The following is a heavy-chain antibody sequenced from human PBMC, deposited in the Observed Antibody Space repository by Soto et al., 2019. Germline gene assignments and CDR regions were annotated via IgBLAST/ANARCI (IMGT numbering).Heavy chain of an antibody. CDR2: TRNKANSYTT. CDR3: ARVDDSSGYYLDY. Sequence: EVQLVESGGGLVQPGGSLRLSCAASGFTFSDHYMDWVRQAPGKGLEWVGRTRNKANSYTTEYAASVKGRFTISRDDSRNSLYRQMNSLKTEDTAVYYCARVDDSSGYYLDYWGQGTLVTVSS. J-gene: IGHJ4*02. CDR1: GFTFSDHY. D-gene: IGHD3-22*01. V-gene: IGHV3-72*01.